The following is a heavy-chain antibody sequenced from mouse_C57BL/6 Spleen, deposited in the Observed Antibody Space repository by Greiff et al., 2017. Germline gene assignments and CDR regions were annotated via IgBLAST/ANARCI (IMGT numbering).Heavy chain of an antibody. V-gene: IGHV1-77*01. CDR1: GYTFTDYY. CDR2: IGPGSGST. D-gene: IGHD2-1*01. Sequence: QVQLQQSGAELVKPGASVKISCKASGYTFTDYYINWVKQRPGQGLEWIGKIGPGSGSTYYNEKFKGKDTLTADKSSSTAYMQLSSLTSEDSAVYFCARWGGNYGLNTMDYWGQGTSVTVSS. CDR3: ARWGGNYGLNTMDY. J-gene: IGHJ4*01.